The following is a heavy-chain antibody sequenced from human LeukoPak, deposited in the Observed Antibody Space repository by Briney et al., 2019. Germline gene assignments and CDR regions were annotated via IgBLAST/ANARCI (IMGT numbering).Heavy chain of an antibody. CDR1: GFTFSSYA. D-gene: IGHD5-24*01. Sequence: LAGGSLRLSCAASGFTFSSYAMSWVRQAPGKGLEWVSAISGSGGSTYHADSVKGRFTISRDNSKNTLYLQMNSLRAEDTAVYYCAIQPRGMATINDYWGQGTLVTVSS. CDR3: AIQPRGMATINDY. V-gene: IGHV3-23*01. CDR2: ISGSGGST. J-gene: IGHJ4*02.